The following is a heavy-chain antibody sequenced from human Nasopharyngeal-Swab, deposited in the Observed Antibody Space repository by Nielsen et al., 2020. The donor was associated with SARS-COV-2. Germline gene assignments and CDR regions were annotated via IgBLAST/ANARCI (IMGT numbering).Heavy chain of an antibody. Sequence: GESLKISCAASGFTFSSYGMHWVRQAPGKGLEWVAVIWYDGSNKYYADSVKGRFTISRDNSKNTLYLQMNSLRAEDTAVYYCAKGAGYEGFDYWGQGTLITVSS. J-gene: IGHJ4*02. D-gene: IGHD5-12*01. CDR1: GFTFSSYG. CDR2: IWYDGSNK. CDR3: AKGAGYEGFDY. V-gene: IGHV3-33*06.